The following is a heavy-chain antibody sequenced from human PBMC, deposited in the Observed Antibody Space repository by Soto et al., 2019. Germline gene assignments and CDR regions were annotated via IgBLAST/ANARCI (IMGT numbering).Heavy chain of an antibody. CDR1: GFTLSRYG. D-gene: IGHD1-26*01. J-gene: IGHJ4*02. Sequence: GGSVKVSCKASGFTLSRYGISWVGQAPGQGLEWMGWISAYNGNTNYAQKLQGRVTMTTDTSTSTAYMELRSLRSDDTAVYYCARALWEPQYYFDYWGQGTLVTVSS. V-gene: IGHV1-18*01. CDR3: ARALWEPQYYFDY. CDR2: ISAYNGNT.